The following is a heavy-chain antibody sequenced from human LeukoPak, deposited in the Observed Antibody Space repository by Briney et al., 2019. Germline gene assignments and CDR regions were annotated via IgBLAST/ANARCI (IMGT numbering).Heavy chain of an antibody. D-gene: IGHD6-19*01. V-gene: IGHV3-11*01. CDR3: AREIVAGTFDS. CDR1: GFTLNDYY. CDR2: IGSSDNRI. Sequence: GGSLTLSCAASGFTLNDYYMSWIRQAPGKGLEWVSDIGSSDNRISYADSVKGRFTISRDIAKNSLYLQVNSLRAEDTAVYYCAREIVAGTFDSWGQGTLVTVSS. J-gene: IGHJ4*02.